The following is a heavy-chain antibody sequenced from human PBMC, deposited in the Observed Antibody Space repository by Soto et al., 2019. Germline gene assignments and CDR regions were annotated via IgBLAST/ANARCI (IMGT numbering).Heavy chain of an antibody. J-gene: IGHJ6*02. D-gene: IGHD6-13*01. Sequence: SETLSLTCTVSGGSISSSSYYWGWIRQPPGKGLEWIGSIYYSGSTYYNPSLKSRVTISVDTSKNQFSLKLSSVTAADTAVYYCARLGSSSWYAMTAIGSDLYYYYGMDVWGQGTTVT. V-gene: IGHV4-39*01. CDR3: ARLGSSSWYAMTAIGSDLYYYYGMDV. CDR1: GGSISSSSYY. CDR2: IYYSGST.